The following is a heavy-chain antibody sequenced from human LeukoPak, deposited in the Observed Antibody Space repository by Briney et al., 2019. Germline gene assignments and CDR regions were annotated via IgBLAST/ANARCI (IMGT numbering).Heavy chain of an antibody. J-gene: IGHJ4*02. D-gene: IGHD2-2*01. V-gene: IGHV3-30*18. CDR2: ISYDGSNK. CDR1: GFTFSSYG. Sequence: PGRSLRLSCAASGFTFSSYGMHWVRQAPGKGLEWVAVISYDGSNKYYADSVKGRFTISRDNSKNTLYLQMNSLRAEDTAVYYCAKETQDIVVVPAAMRFDYWGQRTLVTVSS. CDR3: AKETQDIVVVPAAMRFDY.